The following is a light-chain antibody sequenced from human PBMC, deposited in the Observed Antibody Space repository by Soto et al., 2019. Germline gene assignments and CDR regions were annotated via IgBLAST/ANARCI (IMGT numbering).Light chain of an antibody. Sequence: IKLTQSPSSLSASVGDRVTITCRASQGISSYLAWYQQKPGKAPQLLIYASSTLQSGVPSTFSGSGSGTDFTLTIRSLQPEDCATYYCQQLNSYPRTFGPGTKVDIK. V-gene: IGKV1-9*01. J-gene: IGKJ3*01. CDR3: QQLNSYPRT. CDR2: ASS. CDR1: QGISSY.